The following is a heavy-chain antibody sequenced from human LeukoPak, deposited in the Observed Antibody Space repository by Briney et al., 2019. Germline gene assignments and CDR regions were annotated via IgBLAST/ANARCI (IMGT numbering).Heavy chain of an antibody. CDR1: GYTFTSYD. Sequence: ASVKVSCKASGYTFTSYDINWVRQATGQGLEWMGWMNPNSGNTGYAQKFQGRVTMTRNTSISTAYMELSSLRSEDTAVYYCARDYCSAGSCYSSYYMDVSGKGTTVTVSS. CDR2: MNPNSGNT. CDR3: ARDYCSAGSCYSSYYMDV. J-gene: IGHJ6*03. V-gene: IGHV1-8*01. D-gene: IGHD2-15*01.